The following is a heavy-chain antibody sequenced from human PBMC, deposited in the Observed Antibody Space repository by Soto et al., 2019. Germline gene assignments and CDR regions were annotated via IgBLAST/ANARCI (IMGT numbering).Heavy chain of an antibody. D-gene: IGHD3-22*01. CDR3: AKEGGYYDSSGYQSVYFDY. J-gene: IGHJ4*02. Sequence: GGSLRLSCAASGFTFSSYSMNWVRQAPGKGLEWVSAISGSGGSTYYADSVKGRFTISRDNSKNTLYLQMNSLRAEDTAVYYCAKEGGYYDSSGYQSVYFDYWGQGTLVTVSS. CDR1: GFTFSSYS. V-gene: IGHV3-23*01. CDR2: ISGSGGST.